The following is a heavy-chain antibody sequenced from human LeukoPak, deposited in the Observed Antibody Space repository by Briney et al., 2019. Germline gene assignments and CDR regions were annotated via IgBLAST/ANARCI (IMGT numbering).Heavy chain of an antibody. CDR1: GYTFTGYY. CDR2: INPNSGGT. Sequence: ASVKVSCKASGYTFTGYYMHWVRQAPGQGLEWMGWINPNSGGTNYAQKFQGRVTMTRDTSISTAYMELSRLRSDDTAVYYCARETLRYFDWLFPGAFDIWGQGTMVTVSS. J-gene: IGHJ3*02. V-gene: IGHV1-2*02. D-gene: IGHD3-9*01. CDR3: ARETLRYFDWLFPGAFDI.